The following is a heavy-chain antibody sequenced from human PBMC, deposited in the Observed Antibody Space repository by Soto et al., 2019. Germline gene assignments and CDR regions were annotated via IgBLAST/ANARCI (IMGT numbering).Heavy chain of an antibody. V-gene: IGHV3-23*01. D-gene: IGHD3-3*01. J-gene: IGHJ6*02. CDR1: RLTFSSYA. CDR2: ISSSGAST. CDR3: AKGPTIFGVVISYSFYYGLDV. Sequence: EVQLLESGGGLVQPGGSLRLSCAASRLTFSSYAMSWVRQAPGKGLEWVSAISSSGASTYSADSMKGRFTISRDNSKNTLYLQMNSLRAEDTAVYYCAKGPTIFGVVISYSFYYGLDVWGQGTTVTVSS.